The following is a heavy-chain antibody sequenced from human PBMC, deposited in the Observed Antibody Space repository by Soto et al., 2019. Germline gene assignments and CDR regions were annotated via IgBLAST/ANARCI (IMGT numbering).Heavy chain of an antibody. CDR2: ISYDGSNK. Sequence: VKLVESGGGLVQPGGSLRLSCAASGFTFSAHYMDWVRQAPAKGLEWVAVISYDGSNKYYADSVKGRFTISRDNSKNTLYLQMNSLRAEDTAVYYCAKGGVGSTSNAFDIWGQGTMVTVSS. J-gene: IGHJ3*02. CDR3: AKGGVGSTSNAFDI. D-gene: IGHD1-26*01. V-gene: IGHV3-30*18. CDR1: GFTFSAHY.